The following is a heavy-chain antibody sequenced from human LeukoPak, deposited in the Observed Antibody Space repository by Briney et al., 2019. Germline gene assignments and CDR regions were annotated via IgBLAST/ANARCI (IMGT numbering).Heavy chain of an antibody. D-gene: IGHD1-26*01. Sequence: ASVKVSCKASGYTFTDYYLHWVRQAPGQGLEWMGWFDPKSGGSNYAQKFQGRVTMTRDTSISTLYMELNRLTSDDTAVYSCARDPSTKYYFDYGGQGTLVTVSS. CDR1: GYTFTDYY. CDR3: ARDPSTKYYFDY. CDR2: FDPKSGGS. J-gene: IGHJ4*02. V-gene: IGHV1-2*02.